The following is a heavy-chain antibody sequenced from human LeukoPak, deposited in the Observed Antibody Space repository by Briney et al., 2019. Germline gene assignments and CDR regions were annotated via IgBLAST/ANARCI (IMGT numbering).Heavy chain of an antibody. CDR3: AREYGNSWYDS. CDR1: GFTFSNYG. J-gene: IGHJ5*01. Sequence: GSLRLSCAVSGFTFSNYGMHWVRQAPGKGLEWVANIREDGNEKYYADSVKGRFTISRDSAKNSLYLQMNSLRAEDTAVYYCAREYGNSWYDSWGQGTLVIVSS. V-gene: IGHV3-7*01. CDR2: IREDGNEK. D-gene: IGHD3-10*01.